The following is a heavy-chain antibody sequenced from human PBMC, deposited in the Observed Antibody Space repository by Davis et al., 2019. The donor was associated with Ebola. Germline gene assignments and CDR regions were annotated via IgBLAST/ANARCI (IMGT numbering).Heavy chain of an antibody. V-gene: IGHV5-10-1*01. CDR1: GYSFTSYW. D-gene: IGHD3-22*01. CDR3: ARTEDKTYYYDSSGYFRFRYYYGMDV. Sequence: KVSCKGSGYSFTSYWISWVRQMPGKGLEWMGRIDPSDSYTNYSPSFQGHVTISADKSISTAYLQWSSLKASDTAMYYCARTEDKTYYYDSSGYFRFRYYYGMDVWGQGTTVTVSS. CDR2: IDPSDSYT. J-gene: IGHJ6*02.